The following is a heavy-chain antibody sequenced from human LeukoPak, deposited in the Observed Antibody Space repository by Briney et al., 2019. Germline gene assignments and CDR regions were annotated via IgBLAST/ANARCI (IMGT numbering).Heavy chain of an antibody. CDR3: ARVGSSSWYGDY. V-gene: IGHV3-33*01. CDR2: IWYDGSNK. J-gene: IGHJ4*02. Sequence: GGSLRLSCAASGFTLSNYGMHWVRQAPGKGLEWVAVIWYDGSNKYYADSVKGRFTISRDNSKNTLFLQMNSLRAEDTAVYYCARVGSSSWYGDYWGQGTLVTVSS. D-gene: IGHD6-13*01. CDR1: GFTLSNYG.